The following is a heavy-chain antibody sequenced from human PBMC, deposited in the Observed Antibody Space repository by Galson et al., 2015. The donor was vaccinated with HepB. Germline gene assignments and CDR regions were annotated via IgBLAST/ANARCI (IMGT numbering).Heavy chain of an antibody. CDR1: GFDFSDSH. D-gene: IGHD3-10*01. Sequence: SLRLSCAASGFDFSDSHMHWVRQAPGRGLEWIGHIRKKAENHATAYAASVKGRFTISRDNSQNTVYMDLSSLRSEDTAVYYCARVGLKTLMVRGVITNWLDPWGQGTLVTVSS. CDR2: IRKKAENHAT. CDR3: ARVGLKTLMVRGVITNWLDP. V-gene: IGHV3-73*01. J-gene: IGHJ5*02.